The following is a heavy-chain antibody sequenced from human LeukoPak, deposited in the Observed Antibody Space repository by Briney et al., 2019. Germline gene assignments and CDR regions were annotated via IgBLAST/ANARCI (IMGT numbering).Heavy chain of an antibody. J-gene: IGHJ5*01. D-gene: IGHD3-10*01. Sequence: PSETLSLTCAVYGGSFSGHYWTWIRQPPGKGLEWLGEIDHTGRSTYNPSLTSRVTISKDSSKNQFSLSLGSVIAADTAVYFCARGENSGSYFSYFDSWAQGTPVTVSS. CDR1: GGSFSGHY. CDR3: ARGENSGSYFSYFDS. V-gene: IGHV4-34*01. CDR2: IDHTGRS.